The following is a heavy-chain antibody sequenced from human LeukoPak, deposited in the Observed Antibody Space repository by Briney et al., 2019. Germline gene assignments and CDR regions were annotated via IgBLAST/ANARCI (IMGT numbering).Heavy chain of an antibody. CDR3: ARYTTGHGFDV. CDR1: GFTFRSNG. V-gene: IGHV3-33*08. D-gene: IGHD2/OR15-2a*01. Sequence: GGSLRLSCAASGFTFRSNGMHWVRQAPGRGLEWVTYIWYDGSNADYADPVKGRFTISRDNSKNTLYLQMNSLRAEDTAVYYCARYTTGHGFDVWGQGTLVTVSS. CDR2: IWYDGSNA. J-gene: IGHJ4*02.